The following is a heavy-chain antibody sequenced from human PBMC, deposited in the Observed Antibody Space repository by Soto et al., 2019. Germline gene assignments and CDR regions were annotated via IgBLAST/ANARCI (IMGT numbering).Heavy chain of an antibody. J-gene: IGHJ2*01. CDR1: GGSFSGYY. D-gene: IGHD3-9*01. V-gene: IGHV4-34*01. CDR3: ARESHDILTGTPWVWYFDL. Sequence: QVQLQQWGAGPLRPLETLSLTCGVSGGSFSGYYWAWIRQSPGKWLEWIGEINDRGSINYNPSLKSRVSISVDTSKNHYSLNLRSVTAADTAVYYCARESHDILTGTPWVWYFDLLGRGTLVTVSS. CDR2: INDRGSI.